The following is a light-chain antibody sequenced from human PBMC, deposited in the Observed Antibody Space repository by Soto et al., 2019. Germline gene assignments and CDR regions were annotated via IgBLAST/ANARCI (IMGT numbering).Light chain of an antibody. V-gene: IGKV3-15*01. Sequence: EIVMTQSPATLSVSPGERATLSCRASQSVRSSLAWYQQKPDQAPRLLIYGASTRAPGIPARFDGSGSGTEFTLTISSLQSEDFAIYYCQKYNNWPAITFGQGTRLEIK. CDR1: QSVRSS. CDR3: QKYNNWPAIT. CDR2: GAS. J-gene: IGKJ5*01.